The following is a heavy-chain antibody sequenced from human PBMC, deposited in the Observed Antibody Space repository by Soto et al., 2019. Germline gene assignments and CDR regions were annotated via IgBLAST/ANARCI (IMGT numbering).Heavy chain of an antibody. CDR1: GFTFSNSW. CDR3: ATDRRWEGTVDY. J-gene: IGHJ4*02. CDR2: IKSDTDGGTT. D-gene: IGHD1-26*01. V-gene: IGHV3-15*01. Sequence: GGSLRLSCAASGFTFSNSWMSWVRQAPGKGLEWVGRIKSDTDGGTTDYAAPVKGRFTISRDDSKDTLYLQMNSLKIEDTAVYYCATDRRWEGTVDYWGQGTLVTVSS.